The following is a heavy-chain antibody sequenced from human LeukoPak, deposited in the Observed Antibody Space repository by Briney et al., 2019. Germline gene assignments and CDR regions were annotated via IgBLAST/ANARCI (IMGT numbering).Heavy chain of an antibody. J-gene: IGHJ5*02. CDR2: INPSGGST. D-gene: IGHD3-22*01. CDR3: ARDYYDTARENWFDP. CDR1: GYTFTSYY. Sequence: ASVKVSCKASGYTFTSYYMHWVRQAPGQGLEWMGIINPSGGSTSYAQKFQGRVTMTRDTSTSTVYMELSSLRSEDTAVYYCARDYYDTARENWFDPWGQGTLVTVSS. V-gene: IGHV1-46*01.